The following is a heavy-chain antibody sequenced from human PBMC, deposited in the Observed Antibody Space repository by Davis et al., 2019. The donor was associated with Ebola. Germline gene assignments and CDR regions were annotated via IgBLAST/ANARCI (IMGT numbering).Heavy chain of an antibody. Sequence: GGSLRLSCAASGFTFSSYGMHWVRQAPGKGLEWVAVISYDGSNKYYADSVKGRFTISRDNSKNTLYLQMNSLKIEDTAVYYCARAPYVSDRKTVDNWGQGTLVTVSS. CDR2: ISYDGSNK. CDR1: GFTFSSYG. CDR3: ARAPYVSDRKTVDN. V-gene: IGHV3-30*03. D-gene: IGHD1-14*01. J-gene: IGHJ4*02.